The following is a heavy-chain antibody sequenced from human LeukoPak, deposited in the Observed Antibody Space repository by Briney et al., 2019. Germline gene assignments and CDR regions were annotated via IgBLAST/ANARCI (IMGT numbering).Heavy chain of an antibody. D-gene: IGHD6-13*01. CDR1: GFTFSTYA. V-gene: IGHV3-23*01. CDR2: ISGSGGDT. J-gene: IGHJ4*02. Sequence: GGSLRLSCAASGFTFSTYAMSWVRQAPGKGLEWVSVISGSGGDTFYADSVKGRFTISRDNSKNTLYLQMNSLRAEDTAVYYCARDLLWRPLAAAGTVGFDYWGQGTLVTVSS. CDR3: ARDLLWRPLAAAGTVGFDY.